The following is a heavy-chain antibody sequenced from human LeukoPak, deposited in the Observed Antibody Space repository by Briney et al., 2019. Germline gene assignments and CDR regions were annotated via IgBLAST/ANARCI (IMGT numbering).Heavy chain of an antibody. J-gene: IGHJ3*02. CDR3: AREGVRVLGGAFAI. D-gene: IGHD3-10*01. V-gene: IGHV3-48*01. Sequence: GGSLRLSCAASRFTFSSYSMNWVRQAPGKGLEWVSYISSSSSTIYYADSVKGRFTISRDNAKNSLYLQMNSLRAEDTAVYYCAREGVRVLGGAFAIWGQWTMVTVSS. CDR2: ISSSSSTI. CDR1: RFTFSSYS.